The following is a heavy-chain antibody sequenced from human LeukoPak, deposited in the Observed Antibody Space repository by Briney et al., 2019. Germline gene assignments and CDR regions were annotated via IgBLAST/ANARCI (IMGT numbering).Heavy chain of an antibody. CDR3: ARDRGGLDP. V-gene: IGHV1-69*01. CDR2: ILPIFGTA. J-gene: IGHJ5*02. CDR1: GDTFGSYV. Sequence: GSSVKVSCKTSGDTFGSYVISWVRQAPGQGLDWVGGILPIFGTADYAQKFQGRVTITADESTNTAYMELKSLTSEDTAVYYCARDRGGLDPWGQGTLVTVSS. D-gene: IGHD4-23*01.